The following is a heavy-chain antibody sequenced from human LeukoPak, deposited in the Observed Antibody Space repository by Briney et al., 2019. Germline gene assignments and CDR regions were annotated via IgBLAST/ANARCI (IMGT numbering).Heavy chain of an antibody. Sequence: SETLSLTCAVYGGSFSGYYWSWIRQPAGKGLEWIVRIYTSGSTNYNPSLKSRVTISVDTSKNQFSLKLSSVTAADTAVYYCAREDSSSWYLDYYYYYMDVWGKGTTVTVSS. J-gene: IGHJ6*03. D-gene: IGHD6-13*01. V-gene: IGHV4-4*07. CDR1: GGSFSGYY. CDR2: IYTSGST. CDR3: AREDSSSWYLDYYYYYMDV.